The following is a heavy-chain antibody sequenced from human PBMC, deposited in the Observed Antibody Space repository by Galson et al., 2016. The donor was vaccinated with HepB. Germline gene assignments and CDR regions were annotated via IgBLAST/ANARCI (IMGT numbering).Heavy chain of an antibody. CDR1: GFTVSSNY. V-gene: IGHV3-53*04. CDR2: IYSGGST. D-gene: IGHD4-17*01. CDR3: AREAPEYGDYVFDY. Sequence: SLRLSCAASGFTVSSNYMSWVRQAPGKGLEWVSLIYSGGSTNHADSVKGRVTISRHNSKNTLYLQMNSLRVEDTAVYYCAREAPEYGDYVFDYWGQGTLVTVSS. J-gene: IGHJ4*02.